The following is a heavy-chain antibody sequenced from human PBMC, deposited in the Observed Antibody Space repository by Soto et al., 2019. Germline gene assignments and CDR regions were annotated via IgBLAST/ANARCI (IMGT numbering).Heavy chain of an antibody. CDR1: GFTFSSYG. Sequence: PGGSLRLSCAASGFTFSSYGMHWVRQAPGKGLEWVAVIWYDGSNKYYADSVKGRFTISRDNSKNTLYLQMNSLRAEDTAVYYCARDPLDHGSDLYDFWSGYLFDYWGQETLVTVSS. CDR3: ARDPLDHGSDLYDFWSGYLFDY. CDR2: IWYDGSNK. D-gene: IGHD3-3*01. J-gene: IGHJ4*02. V-gene: IGHV3-33*01.